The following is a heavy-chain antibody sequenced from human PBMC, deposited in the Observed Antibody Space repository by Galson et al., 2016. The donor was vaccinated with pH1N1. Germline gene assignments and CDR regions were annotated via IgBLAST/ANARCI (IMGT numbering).Heavy chain of an antibody. V-gene: IGHV3-64*01. CDR3: AREDYYDSSGFGY. Sequence: SLRLSCAASGFTFSTYWMSWVRQAPGKGLEYISGISNTGDSTYYANSVKGRFTISRDNSKNTLYLQMGSLRAEDMAVYYGAREDYYDSSGFGYWGQGTLVTVSS. CDR2: ISNTGDST. J-gene: IGHJ4*02. D-gene: IGHD3-22*01. CDR1: GFTFSTYW.